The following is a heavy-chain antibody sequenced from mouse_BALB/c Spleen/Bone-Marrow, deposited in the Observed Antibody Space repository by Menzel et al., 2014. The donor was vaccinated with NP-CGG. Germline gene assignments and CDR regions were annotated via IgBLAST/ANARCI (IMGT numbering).Heavy chain of an antibody. CDR1: GFTFTDYY. V-gene: IGHV7-3*02. CDR3: ARDMGGLLFDY. D-gene: IGHD1-1*01. Sequence: EVKLVESGGGLVQPGGSLRLSCAPSGFTFTDYYMNWVRQPLGKALEWLAFIRNKANGYTTEYSASVKGRFTISRDISQSILYLQMNTLRPEDSATYYCARDMGGLLFDYWGQGTTLTVSS. CDR2: IRNKANGYTT. J-gene: IGHJ2*01.